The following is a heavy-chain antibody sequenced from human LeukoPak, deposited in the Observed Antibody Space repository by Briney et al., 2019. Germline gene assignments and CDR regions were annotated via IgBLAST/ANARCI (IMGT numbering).Heavy chain of an antibody. D-gene: IGHD6-13*01. Sequence: SERLSLTCTLSGGSIISYYWSWIRQPPGKGLEWGGYIYSSASTNYNPSLKRRATISVDTSKNHFSLNLISVTAPDTAVYYCARHSSSWTGNWFDPWGQGTLVTVSS. CDR1: GGSIISYY. V-gene: IGHV4-59*08. CDR2: IYSSAST. J-gene: IGHJ5*02. CDR3: ARHSSSWTGNWFDP.